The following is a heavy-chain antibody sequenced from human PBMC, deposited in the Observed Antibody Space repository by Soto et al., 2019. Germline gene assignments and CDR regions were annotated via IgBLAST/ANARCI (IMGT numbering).Heavy chain of an antibody. D-gene: IGHD3-3*01. CDR1: GYTFTSYA. Sequence: SVKVSCKASGYTFTSYAISWVRQAPGQGLEWMGGIIPIFGTANYAQKFQGRVTITADESTSTAYMELSSLRSEDTAVYYCARGTPYYDFWSGLHRWFDPWGQGTLVTVSS. CDR2: IIPIFGTA. CDR3: ARGTPYYDFWSGLHRWFDP. V-gene: IGHV1-69*01. J-gene: IGHJ5*02.